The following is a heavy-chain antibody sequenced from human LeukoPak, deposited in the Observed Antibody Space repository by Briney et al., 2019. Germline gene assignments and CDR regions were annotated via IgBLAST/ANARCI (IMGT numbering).Heavy chain of an antibody. J-gene: IGHJ4*02. CDR1: GFTFSSYW. CDR3: ARGLSGVTGYTYGRGIDY. Sequence: PGGSLRLSCAASGFTFSSYWMNWVRQAPGKGLGWVANIKKDGSEKYYVDSVKGRFAISRDNAKASLYLQMNSLRAEDTAVYYCARGLSGVTGYTYGRGIDYWGQGTLVTVSS. D-gene: IGHD5-18*01. CDR2: IKKDGSEK. V-gene: IGHV3-7*01.